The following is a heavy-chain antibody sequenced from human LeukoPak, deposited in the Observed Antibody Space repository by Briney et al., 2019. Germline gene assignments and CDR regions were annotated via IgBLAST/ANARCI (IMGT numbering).Heavy chain of an antibody. J-gene: IGHJ4*02. V-gene: IGHV1-18*01. D-gene: IGHD3-10*01. CDR3: ARGRGSRTESYFDY. CDR1: GYTFTSYG. Sequence: GESLKISCKGSGYTFTSYGISWVRQAPGQGLEWMGWISAYNGNTNYAQKLQGRVTMTTDTSTSTAYMELRSLRSDDTAVYYCARGRGSRTESYFDYWGQGTLVTVSS. CDR2: ISAYNGNT.